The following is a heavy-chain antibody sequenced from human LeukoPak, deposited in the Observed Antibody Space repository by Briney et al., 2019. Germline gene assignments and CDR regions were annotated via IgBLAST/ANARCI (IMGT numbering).Heavy chain of an antibody. CDR1: GYTFTSYA. CDR2: ISAYTGNT. CDR3: ASFITTNAFDI. J-gene: IGHJ3*02. D-gene: IGHD3-22*01. V-gene: IGHV1-18*01. Sequence: ASVKVSCKASGYTFTSYAMNWVRQAPGQGLEWMGRISAYTGNTNYAQKLQGRVTMTTDTSTSTAYMELRSLRSDDTAVYYCASFITTNAFDIWGQGTMVTVSS.